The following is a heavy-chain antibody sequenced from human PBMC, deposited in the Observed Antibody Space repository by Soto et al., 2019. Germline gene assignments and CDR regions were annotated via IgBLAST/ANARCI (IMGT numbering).Heavy chain of an antibody. CDR2: ISTAGDT. D-gene: IGHD3-16*01. CDR3: ARRGDRFDGMDV. V-gene: IGHV3-13*01. CDR1: GFGFNGYD. Sequence: EVQLVESGGGLVQPGGSLRLSCAASGFGFNGYDMHWVRQAPGKNLEWVAAISTAGDTYYLGSVKGRFTISREDAKNSLSLQMNSLRDGDTAVYYCARRGDRFDGMDVWGQGTTVTVS. J-gene: IGHJ6*02.